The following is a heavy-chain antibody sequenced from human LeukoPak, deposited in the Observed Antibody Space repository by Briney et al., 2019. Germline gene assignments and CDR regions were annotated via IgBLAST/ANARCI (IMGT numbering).Heavy chain of an antibody. V-gene: IGHV4-34*01. Sequence: SETLSLTCAVYGGSFSGYYWSWIRQPPGKGLEWIGEINHSGSTNYNPSLKSRVTISVDTSKNQFSLKLSSVTAADTAVYYCARWAYDSSGYLFQHWGPGTLVTVSS. CDR2: INHSGST. D-gene: IGHD3-22*01. J-gene: IGHJ1*01. CDR3: ARWAYDSSGYLFQH. CDR1: GGSFSGYY.